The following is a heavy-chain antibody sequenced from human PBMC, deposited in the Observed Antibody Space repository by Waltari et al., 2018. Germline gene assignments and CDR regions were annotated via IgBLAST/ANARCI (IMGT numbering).Heavy chain of an antibody. V-gene: IGHV4-61*09. J-gene: IGHJ6*02. CDR3: ARDRYSSSWYAGMDV. Sequence: QVQLQESGPGLVKPSQTLSLTCTVSGGSISSGSYYWSWIRQPAGKGLEWIGYIYTSGSTNYNPSLKSRVTISVDTSKNQFSLKLSSVTAADTAVYYCARDRYSSSWYAGMDVWGQGTTVTVSS. CDR1: GGSISSGSYY. D-gene: IGHD6-13*01. CDR2: IYTSGST.